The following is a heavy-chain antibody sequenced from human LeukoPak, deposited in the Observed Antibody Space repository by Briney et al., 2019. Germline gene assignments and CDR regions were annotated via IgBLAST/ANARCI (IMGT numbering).Heavy chain of an antibody. J-gene: IGHJ5*02. CDR2: IYYSGST. CDR3: ARLMSYDFWSGYLSEIPWFDP. D-gene: IGHD3-3*01. CDR1: GGSISSSSYY. Sequence: SETLSLTCTVSGGSISSSSYYWGWIRQPPGKGLEWIGSIYYSGSTYYNPSLKSRVTISVDTSKNQFSLKLSSVTAADTAVYYCARLMSYDFWSGYLSEIPWFDPWGQGTLVTVSS. V-gene: IGHV4-39*01.